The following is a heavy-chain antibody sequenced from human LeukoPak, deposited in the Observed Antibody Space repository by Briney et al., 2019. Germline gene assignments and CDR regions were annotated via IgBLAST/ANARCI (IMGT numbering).Heavy chain of an antibody. CDR1: GGSISSSSYY. D-gene: IGHD1-26*01. V-gene: IGHV4-39*07. J-gene: IGHJ4*02. CDR2: IYYSGST. CDR3: AREVGATGDFDY. Sequence: PSETLSLTCTVSGGSISSSSYYWGWIRQPPGKGLEWIGSIYYSGSTYYNPSLKSRVTISVDTSKNQFSLKLSSVTAADTAVYYCAREVGATGDFDYWGQGTLSPSPQ.